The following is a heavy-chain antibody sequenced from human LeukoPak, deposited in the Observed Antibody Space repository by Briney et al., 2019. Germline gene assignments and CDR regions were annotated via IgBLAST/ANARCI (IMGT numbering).Heavy chain of an antibody. Sequence: GGSLRLSCAACGFTFSDYYMSWIRHATGKALVGVSYISSSGSTIYYADSVKGRFTISRDNAKNSLYLQMNSLRAEDTAVYYCASYFDSSGPVDYWGQGTLVTVSS. CDR1: GFTFSDYY. D-gene: IGHD3-22*01. CDR3: ASYFDSSGPVDY. V-gene: IGHV3-11*01. J-gene: IGHJ4*02. CDR2: ISSSGSTI.